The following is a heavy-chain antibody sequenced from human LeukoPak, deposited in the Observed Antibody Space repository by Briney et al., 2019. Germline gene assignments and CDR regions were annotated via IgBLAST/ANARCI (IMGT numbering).Heavy chain of an antibody. CDR1: GFTFSSYE. CDR3: ARPGYYDSSGYYPDAFDI. J-gene: IGHJ3*02. Sequence: GGSLRLSCAASGFTFSSYEMNWVRQAPGKGLEWVSYISSSGSTIYYADSVKGRFTISRDNAKNSLYLQMNSLRAEDTAVYYCARPGYYDSSGYYPDAFDIWGQGTMVTVSS. CDR2: ISSSGSTI. V-gene: IGHV3-48*03. D-gene: IGHD3-22*01.